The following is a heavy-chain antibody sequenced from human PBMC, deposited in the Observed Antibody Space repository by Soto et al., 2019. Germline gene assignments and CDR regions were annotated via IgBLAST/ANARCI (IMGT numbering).Heavy chain of an antibody. V-gene: IGHV3-23*01. D-gene: IGHD6-19*01. CDR3: AKRHSSGFDY. CDR1: GFTFSNYA. J-gene: IGHJ4*02. Sequence: EVQLLESGGGLVQPGGSLRLSCAASGFTFSNYAMSWVRQAPGKGLEWLSSISASGGSTYYADSVKGRFTISRDNSKDTLYLQMYSLRDEDTAVYYCAKRHSSGFDYWGQGTLVTVSS. CDR2: ISASGGST.